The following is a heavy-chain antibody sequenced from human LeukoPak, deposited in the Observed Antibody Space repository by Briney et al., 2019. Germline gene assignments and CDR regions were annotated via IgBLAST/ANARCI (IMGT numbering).Heavy chain of an antibody. V-gene: IGHV4-59*08. CDR3: ARILTGDNNWFDP. Sequence: SETLSLTCTVSGGSISSHYWSWIRQPPGKGLEWIGYIYYSGSTNYNPSLKSRVTISVDTSKNQFSLKLSSVTAADTAVYYCARILTGDNNWFDPWGQGTLVTVSS. J-gene: IGHJ5*02. CDR1: GGSISSHY. D-gene: IGHD3-9*01. CDR2: IYYSGST.